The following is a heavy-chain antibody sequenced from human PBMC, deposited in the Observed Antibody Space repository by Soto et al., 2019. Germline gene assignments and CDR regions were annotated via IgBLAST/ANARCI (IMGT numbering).Heavy chain of an antibody. V-gene: IGHV3-23*01. CDR2: ISAGGGNT. Sequence: EVQLLESGGGLVQPGGSLRLSCAVSGFSFSTYAMSWVRQAPGKGLEWVSGISAGGGNTYYADSVRGRFTISRDNSKDTLYLQITSPRDEDTAFYYCAKHAEYQLVSWFDPWGQGTLVTVSS. J-gene: IGHJ5*02. CDR3: AKHAEYQLVSWFDP. CDR1: GFSFSTYA. D-gene: IGHD2-2*01.